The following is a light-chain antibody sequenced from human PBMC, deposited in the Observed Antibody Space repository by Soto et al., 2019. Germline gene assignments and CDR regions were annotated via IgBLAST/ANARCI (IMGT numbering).Light chain of an antibody. J-gene: IGLJ7*01. CDR1: SSDIGGYDY. CDR2: EVS. V-gene: IGLV2-14*01. Sequence: QSALTQPASVSGSPGQSITISCTGTSSDIGGYDYVSWYQHHPGKAPKIMLYEVSKRPSGVSNRFSGSQSGDTASLIISGLQAEDEADYYCSSYTSASTLVFGGGTQLTVL. CDR3: SSYTSASTLV.